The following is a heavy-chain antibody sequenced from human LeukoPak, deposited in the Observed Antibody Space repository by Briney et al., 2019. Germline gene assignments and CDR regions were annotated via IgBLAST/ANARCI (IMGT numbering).Heavy chain of an antibody. D-gene: IGHD3-22*01. CDR3: VRDRKERSSGSSAYHYASGDAFDI. CDR1: GFTVSSHY. J-gene: IGHJ3*02. V-gene: IGHV3-23*01. CDR2: ISGSGGST. Sequence: PGGSLRLSCAVSGFTVSSHYMNWVRQAPGKGLEWVSAISGSGGSTYYADSVKGRFTISRDNSKNTLYLQINSLRVEDTAIYYCVRDRKERSSGSSAYHYASGDAFDIWGKGTMVSVSS.